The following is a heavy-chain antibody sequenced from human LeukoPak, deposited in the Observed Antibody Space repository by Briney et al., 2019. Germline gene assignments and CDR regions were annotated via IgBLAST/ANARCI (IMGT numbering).Heavy chain of an antibody. CDR3: ARRSLAGLDY. CDR2: TNTYNGNT. J-gene: IGHJ4*02. CDR1: GYPFNTFG. Sequence: ASVKVSCKTSGYPFNTFGVSWVRQAPGQGLEFLGWTNTYNGNTKYVQKLQGRVTMTTDTSTSTAYMELRSLRSDDTAVYYCARRSLAGLDYWGQGTLVTVSS. V-gene: IGHV1-18*01. D-gene: IGHD2-15*01.